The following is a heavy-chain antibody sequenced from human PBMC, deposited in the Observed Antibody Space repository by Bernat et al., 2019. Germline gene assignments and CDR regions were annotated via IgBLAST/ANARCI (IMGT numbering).Heavy chain of an antibody. CDR2: IWYDGSSE. D-gene: IGHD2-2*01. V-gene: IGHV3-33*01. Sequence: QEQLVESGGGVVQPGRSLRLSCTVSGFTFSSHGMNWIRQAPGKGPEWVALIWYDGSSEYYADSVKGRFTISRDNSKGTLFLQMNSLRAEDTGVYYCAIHRGDCRTNRCFFDYWGQGTPVTVSS. J-gene: IGHJ4*02. CDR1: GFTFSSHG. CDR3: AIHRGDCRTNRCFFDY.